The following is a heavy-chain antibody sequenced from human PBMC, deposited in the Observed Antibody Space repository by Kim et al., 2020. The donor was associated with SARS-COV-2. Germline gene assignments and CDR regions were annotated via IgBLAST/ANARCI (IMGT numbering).Heavy chain of an antibody. J-gene: IGHJ6*02. CDR2: ISAYNGNT. CDR3: AREDSSSWPGYYYYYYGMDV. V-gene: IGHV1-18*04. D-gene: IGHD6-13*01. CDR1: GYTLTSYG. Sequence: ASVKVSCKASGYTLTSYGISWVRQAPGQGLEWMGWISAYNGNTNYAQKLQGRVTMTTDTSTSTAYMERRSLRSDDTAVYYCAREDSSSWPGYYYYYYGMDVWGQGTTVTVSS.